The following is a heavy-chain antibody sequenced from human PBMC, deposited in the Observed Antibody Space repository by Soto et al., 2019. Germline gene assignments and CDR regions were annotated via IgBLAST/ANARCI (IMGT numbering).Heavy chain of an antibody. Sequence: PGESRKISWEGSGYSFSTYWIGWWRQMPGKGLEWMGVIYPADSDTRYSPSFQGQVTISADKSIRSAYLQWSSLKASDTAMYYCARIVGTPEAFAIWGQGTMVTVSS. CDR1: GYSFSTYW. V-gene: IGHV5-51*01. D-gene: IGHD1-26*01. CDR2: IYPADSDT. J-gene: IGHJ3*02. CDR3: ARIVGTPEAFAI.